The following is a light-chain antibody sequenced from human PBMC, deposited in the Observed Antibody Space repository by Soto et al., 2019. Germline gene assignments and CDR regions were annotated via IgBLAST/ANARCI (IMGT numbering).Light chain of an antibody. CDR1: QSVSTW. Sequence: DIQMTQSPSTLSASVGDRVTITCRASQSVSTWLAWYQQKPGKAPKLLIYKASNLERGVPSRFTGSGSGTEFTLTISSLQPDDFATYYCQQYNSWTFGQGTKVDIK. CDR3: QQYNSWT. CDR2: KAS. J-gene: IGKJ1*01. V-gene: IGKV1-5*03.